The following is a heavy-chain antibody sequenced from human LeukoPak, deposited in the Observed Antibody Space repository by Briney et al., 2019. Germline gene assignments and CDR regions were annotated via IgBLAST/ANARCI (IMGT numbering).Heavy chain of an antibody. J-gene: IGHJ4*02. Sequence: GASVKVSCEASGYTFTSYYMHWVRQAPGQGLEWMGIINPSGGSTSYAQKFQGRVTMTRDTSTSTVYMELSSLRSEDTAVYYCARIGPRGQFDYWGRGTLVTVSS. CDR3: ARIGPRGQFDY. V-gene: IGHV1-46*01. CDR2: INPSGGST. CDR1: GYTFTSYY.